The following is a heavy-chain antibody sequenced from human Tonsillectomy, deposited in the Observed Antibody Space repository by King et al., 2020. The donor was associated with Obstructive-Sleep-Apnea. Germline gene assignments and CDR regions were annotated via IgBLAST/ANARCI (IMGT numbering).Heavy chain of an antibody. CDR3: ARLRIVGATTRAFDI. D-gene: IGHD1-26*01. CDR1: GFTFSIYW. Sequence: VQLVESGGGLVQPGGSLRLSCAASGFTFSIYWMHWVRQAPGKGLGWVSRLNSDGGSPSYADSVKGRFPISRDNAKNTLYLQMNSLRAEDTAVYYCARLRIVGATTRAFDIWGQGTMVTVSS. J-gene: IGHJ3*02. CDR2: LNSDGGSP. V-gene: IGHV3-74*01.